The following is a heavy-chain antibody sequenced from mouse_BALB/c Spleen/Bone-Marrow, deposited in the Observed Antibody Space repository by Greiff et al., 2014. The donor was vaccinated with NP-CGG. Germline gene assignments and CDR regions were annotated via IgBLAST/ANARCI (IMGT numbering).Heavy chain of an antibody. D-gene: IGHD2-14*01. Sequence: LKGSGGGLVKPGGALKLSFAASGFPFCDYFMFLGCQNPGKRVGGGATLCDGGSYPYYPDSVKGRFTISRDNAKSNLYLQMSSLKSEDTAMYYCARDALYRYDGGYAMDYWGQGTPVAVSS. CDR2: LCDGGSYP. CDR3: ARDALYRYDGGYAMDY. J-gene: IGHJ4*01. V-gene: IGHV5-4*02. CDR1: GFPFCDYF.